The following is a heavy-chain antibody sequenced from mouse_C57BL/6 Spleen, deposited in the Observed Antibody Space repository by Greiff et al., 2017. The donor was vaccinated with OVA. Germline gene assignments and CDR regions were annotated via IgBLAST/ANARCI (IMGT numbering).Heavy chain of an antibody. Sequence: EVKLVESGPGLVKPSQSLSLTCSVTGYSITSGYYWNWIRQFPGNKLEWMGYISYDGSNNYNPSLKNRISITRDTSKNQFFLKLNSVTTEDTATYYCARARQLRLYFDYWGQGTTLTVSS. CDR2: ISYDGSN. CDR1: GYSITSGYY. V-gene: IGHV3-6*01. CDR3: ARARQLRLYFDY. D-gene: IGHD3-2*02. J-gene: IGHJ2*01.